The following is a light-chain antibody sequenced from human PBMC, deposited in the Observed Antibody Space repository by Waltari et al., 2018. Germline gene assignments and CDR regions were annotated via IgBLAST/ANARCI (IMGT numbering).Light chain of an antibody. J-gene: IGKJ1*01. CDR2: AGS. CDR1: QSVNSN. Sequence: EIVMTQSPATLSVSPGERVTLSCRASQSVNSNFAWYQQKPGQAPRLLIYAGSVKATGSPARFSGSGSGTEFTLTISSLQSEDFAVYYCQQYDSYPPWTFGQGTKVEI. CDR3: QQYDSYPPWT. V-gene: IGKV3-15*01.